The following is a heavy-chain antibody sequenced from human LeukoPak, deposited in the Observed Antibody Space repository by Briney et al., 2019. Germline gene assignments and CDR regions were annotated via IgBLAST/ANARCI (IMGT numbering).Heavy chain of an antibody. Sequence: GGSLRLSCTASGFVFTKYWMSWVRQAPGKGLEWVANIKQDGSEKYYVDSVKGRFTISRDNAKNSLYLQMSSLRVEDTALYYCARGPCIAEAVSRGGGYYFDYWGQGTLVTVSS. CDR2: IKQDGSEK. CDR1: GFVFTKYW. D-gene: IGHD6-13*01. V-gene: IGHV3-7*05. CDR3: ARGPCIAEAVSRGGGYYFDY. J-gene: IGHJ4*02.